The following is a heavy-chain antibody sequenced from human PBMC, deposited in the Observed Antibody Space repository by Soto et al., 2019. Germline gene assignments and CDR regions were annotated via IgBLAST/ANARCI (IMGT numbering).Heavy chain of an antibody. Sequence: SETLSLTCIVSGGSISNYYWSWIRQPPGKGLEWIGSIYYSGSTYYNPSLKSRVTISVDTSKNQFSLKLSSVTAADTAVYYCAREGGIVGATTVDYWGQGTLVTVSS. CDR2: IYYSGST. D-gene: IGHD1-26*01. V-gene: IGHV4-59*05. J-gene: IGHJ4*02. CDR3: AREGGIVGATTVDY. CDR1: GGSISNYY.